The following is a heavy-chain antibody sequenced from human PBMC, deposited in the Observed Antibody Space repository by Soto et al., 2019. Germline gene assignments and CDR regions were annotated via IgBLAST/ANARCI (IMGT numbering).Heavy chain of an antibody. CDR2: FIPSFGTA. J-gene: IGHJ5*02. CDR3: TRAQFRYTGTYVAADWFDP. V-gene: IGHV1-69*13. Sequence: ASVKVSCKASGGAISTIAITWVRRAPGQGLEWMGAFIPSFGTAIYAQKFQGRVTISADESTSSAYMDLSSLRSDDTAVYYCTRAQFRYTGTYVAADWFDPWGQGTLVTVSS. D-gene: IGHD1-26*01. CDR1: GGAISTIA.